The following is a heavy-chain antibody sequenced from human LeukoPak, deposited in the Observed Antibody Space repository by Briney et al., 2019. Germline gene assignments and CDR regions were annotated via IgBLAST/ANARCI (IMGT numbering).Heavy chain of an antibody. Sequence: PGGSLRLSCAASGFTFSSYEMSWVRQAPGKGLEWVSVIYPDGRTYYADSVKGRFTISRDNPKNTLYLQMNSLRVEDTAVYYCARADYGYGDWGQGTLVTVSS. V-gene: IGHV3-53*01. D-gene: IGHD5-18*01. J-gene: IGHJ4*02. CDR1: GFTFSSYE. CDR2: IYPDGRT. CDR3: ARADYGYGD.